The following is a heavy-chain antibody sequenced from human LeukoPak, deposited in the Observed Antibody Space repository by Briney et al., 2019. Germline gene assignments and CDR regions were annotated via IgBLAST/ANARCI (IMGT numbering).Heavy chain of an antibody. V-gene: IGHV3-23*01. CDR3: AKGSPGSCYGASDC. Sequence: GGSLRLSCAASGFTFSSYAMSWVRQAPGKGLEWVSSICGSAGSTYYTDSVKGRFTISRDNSNNTLFLQMNSVRAEDTAIYYCAKGSPGSCYGASDCWGQGTLVTISS. D-gene: IGHD2-15*01. J-gene: IGHJ4*02. CDR2: ICGSAGST. CDR1: GFTFSSYA.